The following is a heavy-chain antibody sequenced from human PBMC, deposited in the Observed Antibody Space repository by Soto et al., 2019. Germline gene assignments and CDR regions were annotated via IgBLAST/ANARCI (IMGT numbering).Heavy chain of an antibody. D-gene: IGHD3-22*01. J-gene: IGHJ4*02. CDR2: IKSKAHGGTT. Sequence: EVQLEESGGGLIKPGESLTLSCAVSVFILSDAWMKWVRHAPGKGLEWVGRIKSKAHGGTTDYAAPLKGRFTILRDDSKNTLYLQMNSLQTEDTAMYCSASYRHSSGLRRYDYWGQGALVTVSS. V-gene: IGHV3-15*07. CDR3: ASYRHSSGLRRYDY. CDR1: VFILSDAW.